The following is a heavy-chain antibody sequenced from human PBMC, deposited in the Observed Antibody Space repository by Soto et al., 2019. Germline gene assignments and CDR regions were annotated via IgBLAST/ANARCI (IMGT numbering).Heavy chain of an antibody. J-gene: IGHJ6*02. D-gene: IGHD4-17*01. CDR3: ARMTTTVTKDYYYGMDV. V-gene: IGHV2-70*01. CDR2: IDWDDDK. CDR1: GFSLSTSGMC. Sequence: SGPTLVNPTQTLTLTCTFSGFSLSTSGMCVSWIRQPPGKALEWLALIDWDDDKYYSTSLKTRLTISKDTSKNQVVLTMTNMDHVDTATYYCARMTTTVTKDYYYGMDVWGQGTTVTVSS.